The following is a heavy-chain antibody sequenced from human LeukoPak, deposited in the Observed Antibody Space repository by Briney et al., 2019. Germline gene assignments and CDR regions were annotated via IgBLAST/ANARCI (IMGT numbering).Heavy chain of an antibody. Sequence: GGSLRLSCAASGFTFSSYGMHWVRQAPGKGLEWVAVIWYDGSNEYYADSVKGRFTISRDNSKNTLYLQMNSLRAEDTAVYYCAKDLRAARPADQFDYWGQGTLVTVSS. CDR3: AKDLRAARPADQFDY. D-gene: IGHD6-6*01. CDR1: GFTFSSYG. CDR2: IWYDGSNE. J-gene: IGHJ4*02. V-gene: IGHV3-33*06.